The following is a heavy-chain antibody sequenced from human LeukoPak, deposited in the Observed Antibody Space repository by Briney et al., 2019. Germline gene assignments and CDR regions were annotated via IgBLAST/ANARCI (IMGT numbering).Heavy chain of an antibody. Sequence: ASEKVSCKASGYTFAKFYIHWVRQAPGQGLEWMGIINPSGGTTSYAQKFQGRVSMTRDTSTSTVYMELSSLRSEDTAVYYCARDNRGERTPGWGYGGFDIWGQGTMVSVSS. D-gene: IGHD3-16*01. CDR3: ARDNRGERTPGWGYGGFDI. J-gene: IGHJ3*02. CDR2: INPSGGTT. V-gene: IGHV1-46*01. CDR1: GYTFAKFY.